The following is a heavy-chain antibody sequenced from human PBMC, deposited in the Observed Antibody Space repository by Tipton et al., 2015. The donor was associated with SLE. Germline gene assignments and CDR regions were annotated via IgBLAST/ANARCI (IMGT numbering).Heavy chain of an antibody. J-gene: IGHJ4*02. CDR1: GCVHRLL. D-gene: IGHD6-13*01. V-gene: IGHV1-2*02. CDR2: INPNSGGT. CDR3: ARVIAAGGGGVFDY. Sequence: QLVQSGAEVKKPGASVKVSCKTSGCVHRLLYTLGATGPWTGTEWMGWINPNSGGTNYAQKFQGRVTMTRDTSISTAYMELSRLRSDDTAVYYCARVIAAGGGGVFDYWGQGTLVTVSS.